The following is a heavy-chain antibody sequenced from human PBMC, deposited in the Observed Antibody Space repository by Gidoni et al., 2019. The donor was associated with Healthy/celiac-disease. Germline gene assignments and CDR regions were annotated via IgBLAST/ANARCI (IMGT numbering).Heavy chain of an antibody. CDR1: GWSFSDYY. CDR2: INHSGST. Sequence: QVQLQQGGAGLFKPSATLSPTCAAYGWSFSDYYWSRIRQPPGKGLEWVGEINHSGSTNYHPSLKSRVTISVDTSKNQFSLKLSSVTAADTAVYYCARGGCSSTSCYYYYYYGMDVWGQGTTVTVSS. CDR3: ARGGCSSTSCYYYYYYGMDV. D-gene: IGHD2-2*01. V-gene: IGHV4-34*01. J-gene: IGHJ6*02.